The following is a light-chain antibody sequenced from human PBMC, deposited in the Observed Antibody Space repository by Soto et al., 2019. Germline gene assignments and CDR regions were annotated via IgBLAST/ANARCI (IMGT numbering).Light chain of an antibody. CDR1: SSDVGGYNY. CDR3: CSYAGSSWV. Sequence: ALTQPRSVSGSPGQSVTISCTGTSSDVGGYNYVSWYQQHPGKAPKLMIYDVSKRPSGVPDRFSGSKSGNTASLTISGLQAEDEADYYCCSYAGSSWVFGGGTKVTVL. V-gene: IGLV2-11*01. CDR2: DVS. J-gene: IGLJ3*02.